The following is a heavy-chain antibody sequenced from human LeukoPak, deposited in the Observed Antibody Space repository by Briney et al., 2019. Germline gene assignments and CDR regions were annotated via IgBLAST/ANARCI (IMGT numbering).Heavy chain of an antibody. CDR1: GFTFSSYW. J-gene: IGHJ4*02. D-gene: IGHD2-21*02. CDR3: VREDTPATANY. CDR2: ISGSGGST. Sequence: GGSLRLSCAASGFTFSSYWMSWVRQAPGKGLEWVSAISGSGGSTYYADSVKGRFTISRDNSKDTLFLQMHSLRPGDTAVYYCVREDTPATANYWGQGTLVTISS. V-gene: IGHV3-23*01.